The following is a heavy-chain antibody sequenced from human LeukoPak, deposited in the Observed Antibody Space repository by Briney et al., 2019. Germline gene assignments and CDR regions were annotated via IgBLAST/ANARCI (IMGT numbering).Heavy chain of an antibody. D-gene: IGHD5-18*01. V-gene: IGHV4-30-4*01. CDR1: GGSISSGDYY. CDR3: ARAADTAMAHPYYFDY. J-gene: IGHJ4*02. CDR2: IYYSGST. Sequence: PSQTLSLTCTVSGGSISSGDYYWRWIRQPPGKGLEWIGYIYYSGSTYYNPSLKSRVTISVDTSKNQFSLKLSSVTAADTAVYYCARAADTAMAHPYYFDYWGQGTLVTVSS.